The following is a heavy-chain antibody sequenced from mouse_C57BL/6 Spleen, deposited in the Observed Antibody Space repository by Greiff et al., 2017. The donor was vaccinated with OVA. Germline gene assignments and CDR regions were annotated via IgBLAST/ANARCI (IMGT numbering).Heavy chain of an antibody. CDR3: ARALYGRRDWYFDV. CDR2: IDPSDSET. CDR1: GYTFTSYW. J-gene: IGHJ1*03. D-gene: IGHD1-1*01. V-gene: IGHV1-52*01. Sequence: QVQLQQPGAELVRPGSSVKLSCKASGYTFTSYWMHWVKQRPIQGLEWIGNIDPSDSETHYNQKFKDKATLTVDKSSSTAYMQLSSLTSEDSAVYYCARALYGRRDWYFDVWGTGTTVTVSS.